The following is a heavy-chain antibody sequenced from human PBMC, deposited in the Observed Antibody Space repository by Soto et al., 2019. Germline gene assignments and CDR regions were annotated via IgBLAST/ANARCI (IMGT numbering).Heavy chain of an antibody. CDR2: INTDGSST. V-gene: IGHV3-74*01. Sequence: EVQLVESGGGSVQPGGSLTVSCVASGFTFSSYWVHWVRQVPAKGLVWVSRINTDGSSTNYADSVKGRFASSRDNAKNTVYLQMNSLRAEDTAVYYCARGGLGSFLLDYWGQGTLVTVSS. D-gene: IGHD3-10*01. CDR3: ARGGLGSFLLDY. CDR1: GFTFSSYW. J-gene: IGHJ4*02.